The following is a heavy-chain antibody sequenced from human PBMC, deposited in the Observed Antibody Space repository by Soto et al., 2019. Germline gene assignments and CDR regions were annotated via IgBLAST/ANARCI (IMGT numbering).Heavy chain of an antibody. J-gene: IGHJ6*02. CDR3: ARDVAGPGATYVLDV. Sequence: ASVTVSCKASGYIFCSYCIFCGRHAPGQGLQWMGIINPRGGRTAYAQKFQVRVTLTRDMSTSTVYMELISLTYDDTDVYDCARDVAGPGATYVLDVWGQGTTVTVSS. CDR1: GYIFCSYC. CDR2: INPRGGRT. V-gene: IGHV1-46*01. D-gene: IGHD2-2*01.